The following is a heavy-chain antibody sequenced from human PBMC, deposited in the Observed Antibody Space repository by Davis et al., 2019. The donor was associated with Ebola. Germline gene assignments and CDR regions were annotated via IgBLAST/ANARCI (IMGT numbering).Heavy chain of an antibody. J-gene: IGHJ2*01. Sequence: GESLKISCATSGFTFSGSAMHWVRQAPGKGLEWVAFIRYDGINTYYADSVKGRFTISRDNSKNTVYLQMNSLRAEDTAVYYCTRHVSGDFWYFDLWGRGTLVTVSS. V-gene: IGHV3-30*14. CDR3: TRHVSGDFWYFDL. D-gene: IGHD4-17*01. CDR2: IRYDGINT. CDR1: GFTFSGSA.